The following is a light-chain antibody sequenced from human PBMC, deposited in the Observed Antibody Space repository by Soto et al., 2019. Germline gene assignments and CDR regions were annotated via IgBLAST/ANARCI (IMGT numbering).Light chain of an antibody. Sequence: SALTQPPSASRSPGQSVTISCPGTSSDVGGYNYVSWYQQHPGKAPKLMIYEVSKRPSGVPDRFSGSKSGNTASLTVSGLQAEDEADYYCSSYAGSKNFYGFGTGTKGTVL. CDR1: SSDVGGYNY. CDR3: SSYAGSKNFYG. CDR2: EVS. J-gene: IGLJ1*01. V-gene: IGLV2-8*02.